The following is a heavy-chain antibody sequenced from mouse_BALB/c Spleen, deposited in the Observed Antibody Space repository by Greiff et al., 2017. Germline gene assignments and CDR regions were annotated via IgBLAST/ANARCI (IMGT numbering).Heavy chain of an antibody. Sequence: EVQVVESGGGLVKPGGSLKLSCAASGFAFSSYDMSWVRQTPEKRLEWVAYISSGGGSTYYPDTVKGRFTISRDNAKNTLYLQMSSLKSEDTAMYYCARQKGNLGYYAMDYWGQGTSVTVSS. CDR2: ISSGGGST. CDR1: GFAFSSYD. CDR3: ARQKGNLGYYAMDY. V-gene: IGHV5-12-1*01. J-gene: IGHJ4*01.